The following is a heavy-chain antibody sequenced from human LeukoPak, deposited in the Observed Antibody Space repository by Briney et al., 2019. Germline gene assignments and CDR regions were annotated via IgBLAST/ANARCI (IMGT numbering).Heavy chain of an antibody. CDR3: AKSRELWFGELLFDY. V-gene: IGHV3-74*01. Sequence: PGGSLRLSCAASGFAFSTYWMYWVRQVAGKGLVWVSRIKPDGSDTDYADSVKGRFTISRDNAKNTLYLQMNSLRAEDTAVYYCAKSRELWFGELLFDYWGQGTLVTVSS. D-gene: IGHD3-10*01. CDR2: IKPDGSDT. J-gene: IGHJ4*02. CDR1: GFAFSTYW.